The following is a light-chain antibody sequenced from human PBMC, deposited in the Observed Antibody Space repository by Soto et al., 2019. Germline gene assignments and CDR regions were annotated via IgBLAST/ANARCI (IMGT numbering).Light chain of an antibody. CDR2: GAS. CDR3: QQYNNWPWT. J-gene: IGKJ1*01. CDR1: QSVSSF. V-gene: IGKV3-15*01. Sequence: EIVLTQSPATLSVSPGERATLSCRASQSVSSFLAWYQQKPGQAPRLLIYGASTRATGFPARFSGSGSGTEFTLTISSLQYEDFAVYYCQQYNNWPWTFGQGTKVDIK.